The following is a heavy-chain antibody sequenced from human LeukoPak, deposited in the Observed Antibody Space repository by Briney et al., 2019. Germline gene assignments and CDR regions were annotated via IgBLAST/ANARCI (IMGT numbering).Heavy chain of an antibody. V-gene: IGHV4-59*08. CDR3: ARQGGYKSPCDY. J-gene: IGHJ4*02. D-gene: IGHD1-14*01. CDR2: IYYSGNT. Sequence: SETLSLTCTVSGGSISSYYWSWIRQPPGKGLEWIGYIYYSGNTDYNPSLKSRVTISVDTSKNQFSLKLSSVTAADTAVYYCARQGGYKSPCDYWGQGTLVTVSS. CDR1: GGSISSYY.